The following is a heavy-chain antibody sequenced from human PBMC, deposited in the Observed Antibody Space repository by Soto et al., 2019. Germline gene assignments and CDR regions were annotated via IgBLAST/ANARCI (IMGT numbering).Heavy chain of an antibody. CDR1: GYTFTSYG. CDR3: AREVKGPITGTTPGGKYGMDV. CDR2: ISAYNGNT. Sequence: QVQLVQSGAEVKKPGASVKVSCKASGYTFTSYGISWVRQAPGQGLEWMGWISAYNGNTNYAQKLQGRVTMTTDTSTSTAYMELRSLRSDDTAVYYCAREVKGPITGTTPGGKYGMDVWGQGTTVTVSS. V-gene: IGHV1-18*04. J-gene: IGHJ6*02. D-gene: IGHD1-7*01.